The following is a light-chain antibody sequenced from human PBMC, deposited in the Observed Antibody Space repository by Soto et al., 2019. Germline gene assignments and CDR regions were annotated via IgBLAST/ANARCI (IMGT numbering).Light chain of an antibody. CDR3: HQLNS. CDR2: AAS. V-gene: IGKV1-9*01. Sequence: DIQLTQSPSFLSASVGDRVTITCRASQGIRSYLAWYQQKPGKVPKLLISAASTLQSGVPSRFSGSESGTEFTLTISSLQPEDFATYYCHQLNSFGGGTKVEIK. CDR1: QGIRSY. J-gene: IGKJ4*01.